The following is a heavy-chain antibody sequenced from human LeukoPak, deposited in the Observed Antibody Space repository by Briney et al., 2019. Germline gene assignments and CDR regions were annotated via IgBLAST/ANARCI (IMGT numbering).Heavy chain of an antibody. V-gene: IGHV3-23*01. CDR2: ISGSGGST. J-gene: IGHJ4*02. D-gene: IGHD6-19*01. Sequence: PGGSLRLSCAASGFTFSSYAMSWVCQAPGKGLEWVSAISGSGGSTYYADSVKGRFTISRDNSKNTLYLQMNSLRAEDAAVYYCAKEWQWLVLLNFDYWGQGTLVTVSS. CDR3: AKEWQWLVLLNFDY. CDR1: GFTFSSYA.